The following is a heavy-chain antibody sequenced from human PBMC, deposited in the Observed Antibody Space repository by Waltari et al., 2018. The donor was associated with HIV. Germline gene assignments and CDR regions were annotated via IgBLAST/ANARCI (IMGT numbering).Heavy chain of an antibody. CDR2: INHSGST. V-gene: IGHV4-34*01. D-gene: IGHD2-15*01. CDR1: GGSFSDYY. J-gene: IGHJ5*02. CDR3: ARGGFHYGGKGRGPRNWFDP. Sequence: QVQLQQWGAGLLKPSETLSLTCAVYGGSFSDYYWSWIRQPPGKGLEWIGEINHSGSTNYNPSLKSRVTISVDTSKNQFSLKLSSVTAADTAVYYCARGGFHYGGKGRGPRNWFDPWGQGTLVTVSS.